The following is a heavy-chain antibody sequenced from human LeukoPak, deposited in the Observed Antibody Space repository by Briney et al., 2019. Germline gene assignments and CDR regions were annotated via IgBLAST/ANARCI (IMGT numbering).Heavy chain of an antibody. CDR2: ISYDGSNK. Sequence: GGSLRLSCAASGFTFSSYAMHWVRQAPGKGLEWVAVISYDGSNKYFADSVKGRFIISRDNSKNTLNLQMNSLRAEDTAVYYCAKETGSAVGSTDFDYWGQGTLVTVSS. CDR1: GFTFSSYA. CDR3: AKETGSAVGSTDFDY. V-gene: IGHV3-30-3*01. D-gene: IGHD4-17*01. J-gene: IGHJ4*02.